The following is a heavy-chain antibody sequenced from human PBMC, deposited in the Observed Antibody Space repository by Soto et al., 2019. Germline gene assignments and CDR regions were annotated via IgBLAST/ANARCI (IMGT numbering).Heavy chain of an antibody. J-gene: IGHJ4*02. CDR1: GGTFSSYA. D-gene: IGHD6-19*01. V-gene: IGHV1-69*13. Sequence: SVKVSCKASGGTFSSYAISWVRQAPGQGLEWMGEIIPIFGTANYAQKFQGRVTITADESTSTAYMELSSLRAEDTAIYYCASRAAVAGDFDYWGQGTLVTVSS. CDR2: IIPIFGTA. CDR3: ASRAAVAGDFDY.